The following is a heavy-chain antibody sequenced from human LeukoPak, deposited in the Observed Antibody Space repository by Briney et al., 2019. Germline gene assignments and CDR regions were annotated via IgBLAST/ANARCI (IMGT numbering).Heavy chain of an antibody. CDR3: ARSRIVVVPAAPYSSSSKFFDY. J-gene: IGHJ4*02. CDR2: INHSGST. D-gene: IGHD2-2*01. CDR1: GGSFSGYY. V-gene: IGHV4-34*01. Sequence: SETLSLTCAVYGGSFSGYYWSWIRQPPGKGLEWIGEINHSGSTNYNPSLKSRVTIPVDTSKNQFSLKLSSVTAADTAVYYCARSRIVVVPAAPYSSSSKFFDYWGQGTLVTVSS.